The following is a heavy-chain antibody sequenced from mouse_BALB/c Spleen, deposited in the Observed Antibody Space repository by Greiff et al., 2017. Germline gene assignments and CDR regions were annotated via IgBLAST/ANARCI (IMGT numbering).Heavy chain of an antibody. Sequence: EVQRVESGPSLVKPSQTLSLTCSVTGDSITSGYWNWIRKFPGNKLEYMGYISYSGSTYYNPSLKSRISITRDTSKNQYYLQLNSVTTEDTATYYCARDLSDYYAMDYWGQGTSVTVSS. CDR3: ARDLSDYYAMDY. J-gene: IGHJ4*01. CDR1: GDSITSGY. CDR2: ISYSGST. D-gene: IGHD5-1*01. V-gene: IGHV3-8*02.